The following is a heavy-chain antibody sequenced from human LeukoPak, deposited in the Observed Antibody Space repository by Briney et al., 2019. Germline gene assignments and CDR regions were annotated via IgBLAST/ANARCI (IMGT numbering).Heavy chain of an antibody. CDR2: ISSSSSTI. J-gene: IGHJ4*02. CDR1: GFTFSSYS. D-gene: IGHD5-18*01. Sequence: GGSLRLSCAASGFTFSSYSVNWVRQAPGKGLEWVSYISSSSSTIYYADSVKGRFTISRDNAKNSLYLQMNSLRAEDTAVYYCARDKGYGNFDYWGQGTLVTVSS. CDR3: ARDKGYGNFDY. V-gene: IGHV3-48*01.